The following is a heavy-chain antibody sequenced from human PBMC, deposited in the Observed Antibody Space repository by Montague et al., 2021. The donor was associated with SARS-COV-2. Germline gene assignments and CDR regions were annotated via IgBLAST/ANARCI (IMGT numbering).Heavy chain of an antibody. CDR3: ARSAFRYFDRPGMDV. CDR2: IDASGTT. D-gene: IGHD3-9*01. J-gene: IGHJ6*02. CDR1: GGSIRSDDFY. Sequence: TLSLTCTVSGGSIRSDDFYWNWIRQPAGKGLEWIGRIDASGTTNYXPSLKSRVIISLDRSKNQFSLKLSSVIAADTAVYYCARSAFRYFDRPGMDVWGQGTTVTVSS. V-gene: IGHV4-61*02.